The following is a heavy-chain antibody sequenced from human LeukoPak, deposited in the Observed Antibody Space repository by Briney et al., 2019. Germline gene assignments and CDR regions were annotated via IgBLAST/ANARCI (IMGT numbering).Heavy chain of an antibody. V-gene: IGHV3-23*01. J-gene: IGHJ4*02. CDR3: ARWGYSYGCDY. Sequence: GGSLRFPCAASGFTFSSYGMSGVRQAPGKGLEWVSSITSSGVSTYYADSVKGRFTISRDNSKNTLFLQMNSLRAEDTAVYYCARWGYSYGCDYWGQGTLVTVSS. CDR1: GFTFSSYG. CDR2: ITSSGVST. D-gene: IGHD5-18*01.